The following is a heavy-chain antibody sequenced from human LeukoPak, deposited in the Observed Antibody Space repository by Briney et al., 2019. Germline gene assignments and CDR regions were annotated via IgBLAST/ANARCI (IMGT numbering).Heavy chain of an antibody. Sequence: ASVKVSCKASGYTFTNFGISWVRQAPGKGLEWVANIKQDGSEKYYVDSVKGRFTISRDNAKNSLYLQMNSLRAEDTAVYYCARKNGLDYWGQGTLVTVSS. V-gene: IGHV3-7*01. J-gene: IGHJ4*02. CDR2: IKQDGSEK. CDR1: GYTFTNFG. CDR3: ARKNGLDY.